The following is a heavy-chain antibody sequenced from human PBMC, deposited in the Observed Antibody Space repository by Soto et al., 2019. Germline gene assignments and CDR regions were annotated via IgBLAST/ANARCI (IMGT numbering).Heavy chain of an antibody. J-gene: IGHJ4*02. CDR1: GFTFSDHY. V-gene: IGHV3-72*01. D-gene: IGHD3-10*01. CDR3: MCGSGSYLGY. CDR2: IKNRANSYTI. Sequence: EVQLVESGGGLVQPGGSLRLSCAASGFTFSDHYMDWVRQAPGKGLEWVGRIKNRANSYTIEYAASVKGRFTISRDDSKNSVYLQMNSLKTEDTAVYYWMCGSGSYLGYWGQGTLVTVSS.